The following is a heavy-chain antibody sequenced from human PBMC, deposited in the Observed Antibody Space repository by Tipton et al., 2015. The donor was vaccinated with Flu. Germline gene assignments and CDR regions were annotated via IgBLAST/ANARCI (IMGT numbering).Heavy chain of an antibody. J-gene: IGHJ4*02. CDR3: ATTTYYYGSGSHDY. CDR1: GGSVGSPYC. CDR2: ICPGSP. D-gene: IGHD3-10*01. V-gene: IGHV4-38-2*01. Sequence: TLSLTCSVSGGSVGSPYCWGWVRQPSGKGLQWIGNICPGSPYYNSSLRGRVTISLDTFKNQFSLKLTSVTAADTAVYYCATTTYYYGSGSHDYWGQGTLVTVSS.